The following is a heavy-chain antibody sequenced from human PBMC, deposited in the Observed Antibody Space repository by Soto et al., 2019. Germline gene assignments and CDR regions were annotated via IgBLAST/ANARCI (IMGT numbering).Heavy chain of an antibody. D-gene: IGHD5-18*01. CDR1: GFTFSSYS. V-gene: IGHV3-7*03. J-gene: IGHJ4*02. CDR3: ERPWDKAMVSTWNY. CDR2: INKNGGEK. Sequence: GGSLRLSCAASGFTFSSYSMSCVRQAPWKGLEWLANINKNGGEKYYVDSVKGRFTISRDNAKNSLYLQMNSLRAEDTAVYYCERPWDKAMVSTWNYWGQGTRVTVSS.